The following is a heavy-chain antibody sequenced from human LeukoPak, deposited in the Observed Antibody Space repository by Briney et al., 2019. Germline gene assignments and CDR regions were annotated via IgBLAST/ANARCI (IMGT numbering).Heavy chain of an antibody. J-gene: IGHJ4*02. CDR2: INPSDGYT. Sequence: ASVKASCKASGYTFTSYYMHWVRQAPGQGLEWVGIINPSDGYTTYAQKFQGRVTMTRDTSTSTVYMELTSLRSEDTAVYYCATGLGSNDYADGLDPFDYWGQGALLTVSS. V-gene: IGHV1-46*01. CDR1: GYTFTSYY. D-gene: IGHD4-17*01. CDR3: ATGLGSNDYADGLDPFDY.